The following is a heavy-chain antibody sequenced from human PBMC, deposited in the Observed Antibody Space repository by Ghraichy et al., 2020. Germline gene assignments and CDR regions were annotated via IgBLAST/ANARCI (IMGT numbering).Heavy chain of an antibody. D-gene: IGHD6-19*01. V-gene: IGHV4-34*01. CDR2: INHSGST. CDR1: GGSFSGYY. J-gene: IGHJ6*03. Sequence: SETLSLTCAVYGGSFSGYYWSWIRQPPGKGLEWIGEINHSGSTNYNPSLKSRVTISVDTSKNQFSLKLSSVTAADTAVYYCAREAQGIAVAGGHGYYMDVWGKGTTVTVSS. CDR3: AREAQGIAVAGGHGYYMDV.